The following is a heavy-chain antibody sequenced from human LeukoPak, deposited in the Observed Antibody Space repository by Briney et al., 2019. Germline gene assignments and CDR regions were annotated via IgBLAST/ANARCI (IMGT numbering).Heavy chain of an antibody. CDR3: ARTVPDHDAFDI. J-gene: IGHJ3*02. D-gene: IGHD4-11*01. V-gene: IGHV3-48*03. CDR1: GFTFSSYE. CDR2: ISSSGSTI. Sequence: GGSLRPSCAASGFTFSSYEVNWVRQAPGKGLEWVSYISSSGSTIYYADSVKGRFTISRDNAKNSLYLQMNSLRAEDTAVYYCARTVPDHDAFDIWGNGTMVTVSS.